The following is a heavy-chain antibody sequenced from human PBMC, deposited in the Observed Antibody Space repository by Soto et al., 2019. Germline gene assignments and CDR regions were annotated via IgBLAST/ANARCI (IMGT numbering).Heavy chain of an antibody. J-gene: IGHJ4*01. Sequence: SETLSLTCTVSGGSISSSSYYWDWIRQPPGKGLEWIGNIYYSGSIYYNPSLKSRVTISVDTSKNQFSLKLSSVTAADSALYYCARAEGRYRGQGTPDPGSS. CDR2: IYYSGSI. V-gene: IGHV4-39*01. CDR1: GGSISSSSYY. CDR3: ARAEGRY.